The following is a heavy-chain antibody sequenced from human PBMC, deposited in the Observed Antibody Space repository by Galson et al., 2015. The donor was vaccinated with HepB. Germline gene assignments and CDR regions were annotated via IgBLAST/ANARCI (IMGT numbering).Heavy chain of an antibody. V-gene: IGHV3-33*05. CDR2: ISYDESNK. J-gene: IGHJ6*02. CDR1: GISLIEHT. Sequence: SLRLSCAASGISLIEHTIYWVRQAPGKGLEWVAVISYDESNKLYADSVKGRSTISRDITKNTLYLQMNSLRVEDTALYFCARGGGLLTGYRCMDVWGQGTTVTVSS. D-gene: IGHD3-9*01. CDR3: ARGGGLLTGYRCMDV.